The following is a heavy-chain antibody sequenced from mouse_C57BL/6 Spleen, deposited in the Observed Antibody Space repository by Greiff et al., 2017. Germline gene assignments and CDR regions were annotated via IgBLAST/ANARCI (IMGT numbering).Heavy chain of an antibody. CDR3: AQRSSYGSSYWYLDV. Sequence: QVTLKESGPGILQSSQTPSLTCSFSGFLLSTPGMGVSWIRQPSGKGLEWLAHIYWEDDTRYNPSLKSRLTLSKDTSRNQIFLKITKVDTADTATYYCAQRSSYGSSYWYLDVWGTGTTVTVSS. V-gene: IGHV8-12*01. D-gene: IGHD1-1*01. J-gene: IGHJ1*03. CDR2: IYWEDDT. CDR1: GFLLSTPGMG.